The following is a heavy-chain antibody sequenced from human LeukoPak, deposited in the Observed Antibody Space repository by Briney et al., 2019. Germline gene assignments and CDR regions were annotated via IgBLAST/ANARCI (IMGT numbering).Heavy chain of an antibody. CDR1: GGSISSSSYY. CDR3: ASRRIVGATIDY. D-gene: IGHD1-26*01. Sequence: SETLSPTCTVSGGSISSSSYYWGWIRQPPGKGLEWIGSIYYSGSTYYNPSLKSRVTISVDTSKNQFSLKLSSVTAADTAVYYCASRRIVGATIDYWGQGTLVTVSS. J-gene: IGHJ4*02. V-gene: IGHV4-39*01. CDR2: IYYSGST.